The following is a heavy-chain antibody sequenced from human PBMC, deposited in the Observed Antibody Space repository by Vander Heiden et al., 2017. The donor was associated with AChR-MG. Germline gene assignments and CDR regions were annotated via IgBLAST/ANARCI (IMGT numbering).Heavy chain of an antibody. Sequence: EVQLLESGGGLVQPGGSLRLSCAASGFTFSSYAMSWVRQAPGKGLEWVSAISGRGGSTYYADSVKGRFTISRDNSKNTLYLQMNSLRAEDTAVYYCAKDAYYGSGSYYKESGYYYGMDVWGQGTTVTVSS. V-gene: IGHV3-23*01. J-gene: IGHJ6*02. CDR3: AKDAYYGSGSYYKESGYYYGMDV. CDR2: ISGRGGST. D-gene: IGHD3-10*01. CDR1: GFTFSSYA.